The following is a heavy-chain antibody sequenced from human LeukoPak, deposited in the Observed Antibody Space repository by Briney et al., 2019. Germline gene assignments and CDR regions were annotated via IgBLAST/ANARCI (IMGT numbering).Heavy chain of an antibody. CDR2: INHSGST. Sequence: PSETLSLTCAVYGGSVSGYYWSWIRQPPGKGLEWIGEINHSGSTNYNPSLKSRVTISVDTSKNQFSLKLSSVTAADTAVYYCASSGYEGYYYYYGMDVWGQGTTVTVSS. J-gene: IGHJ6*02. V-gene: IGHV4-34*01. CDR1: GGSVSGYY. D-gene: IGHD3-22*01. CDR3: ASSGYEGYYYYYGMDV.